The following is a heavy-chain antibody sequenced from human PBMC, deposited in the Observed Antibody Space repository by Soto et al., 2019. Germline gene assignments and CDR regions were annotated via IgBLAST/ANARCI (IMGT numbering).Heavy chain of an antibody. V-gene: IGHV1-3*01. CDR3: ASGRFRISPTPRWY. CDR2: INAGNGKT. J-gene: IGHJ4*02. Sequence: ASVKVSCKASGYTSTSYAKHWVRQAPGQRLEWMGWINAGNGKTKYSQKFQGRDTITRDASASTAYMELSSLRSEETAVYYCASGRFRISPTPRWYWGQGTLVTISS. CDR1: GYTSTSYA.